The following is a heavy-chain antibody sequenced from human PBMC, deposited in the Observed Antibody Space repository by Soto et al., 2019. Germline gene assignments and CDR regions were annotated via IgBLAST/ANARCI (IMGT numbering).Heavy chain of an antibody. Sequence: ASVKVSCKASGYTFTGYYMHWVRQAPGQGLEWMGWINPNSGGTNYAQKFQGWVTMTRDTSISTAYMELSRLRSDDTAVYYCARGYDFWSGWSAAPYMEVWGKGTTVTVSS. V-gene: IGHV1-2*04. J-gene: IGHJ6*03. D-gene: IGHD3-3*01. CDR1: GYTFTGYY. CDR3: ARGYDFWSGWSAAPYMEV. CDR2: INPNSGGT.